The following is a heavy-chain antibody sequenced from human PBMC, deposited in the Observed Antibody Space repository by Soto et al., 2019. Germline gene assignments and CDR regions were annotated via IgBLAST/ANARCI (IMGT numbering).Heavy chain of an antibody. CDR3: ARVGDSSGYYYAGY. J-gene: IGHJ4*02. CDR1: GFTFSSYA. V-gene: IGHV3-30-3*01. D-gene: IGHD3-22*01. CDR2: ISYDGSNK. Sequence: QVQLVESGGGVVQPGRSLRLSCAASGFTFSSYAMHWVRQAPGKGLEWVAVISYDGSNKYYADSVKGRFTISRDNSKNTLYLKMNSLRAEDTAVYYCARVGDSSGYYYAGYWGQGTLVTVSS.